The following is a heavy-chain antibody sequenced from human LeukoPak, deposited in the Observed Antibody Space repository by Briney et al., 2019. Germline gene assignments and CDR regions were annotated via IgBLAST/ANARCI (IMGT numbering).Heavy chain of an antibody. J-gene: IGHJ4*02. V-gene: IGHV3-30-3*01. CDR1: GFTFSSYA. CDR3: ARGSRPSPRSGFDY. Sequence: GGSLRLSCAASGFTFSSYAMPWVRQAPGKGLEWVAVISYDGSNKYYADSVKGRFTISRDNSKNTLYLQMNSLRAEDTAVYYCARGSRPSPRSGFDYWGQGTLVTVSS. CDR2: ISYDGSNK. D-gene: IGHD3-10*01.